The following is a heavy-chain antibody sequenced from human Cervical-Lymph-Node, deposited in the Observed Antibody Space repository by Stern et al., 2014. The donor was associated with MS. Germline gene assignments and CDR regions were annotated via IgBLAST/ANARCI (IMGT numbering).Heavy chain of an antibody. J-gene: IGHJ4*02. Sequence: VQLGQSGAEVKKPGESLKISCKLSGYSFTIYYIAWVRQMPGKGLEWMGVIYPYDSDTTYSQSFQGQVTISADKSITTAYLQWSSLRASDTAMYYCARHVQGFDYWGQGTLVTVSS. CDR1: GYSFTIYY. CDR3: ARHVQGFDY. CDR2: IYPYDSDT. V-gene: IGHV5-51*01.